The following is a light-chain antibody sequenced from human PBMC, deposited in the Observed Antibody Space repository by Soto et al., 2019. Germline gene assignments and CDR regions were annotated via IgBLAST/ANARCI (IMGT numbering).Light chain of an antibody. J-gene: IGKJ1*01. CDR2: AAS. V-gene: IGKV1-17*01. CDR3: QQYNNWPRT. CDR1: QGIRND. Sequence: EIQTTQSPASPSASVGVRVTNTRRAGQGIRNDLGWYQQKPGKAPKRLIYAASSLQSGVPSRFSGSGSGTEFTLTISSLQPDDVAIYYCQQYNNWPRTFGQGTKVDIK.